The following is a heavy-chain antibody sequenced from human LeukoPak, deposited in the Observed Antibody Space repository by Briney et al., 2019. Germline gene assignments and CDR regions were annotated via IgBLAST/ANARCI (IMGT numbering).Heavy chain of an antibody. V-gene: IGHV3-74*01. CDR3: VRDLDLGGYSSFEY. J-gene: IGHJ4*02. D-gene: IGHD4-23*01. Sequence: PGGSLRLSCVASGFTFSSYFWMHWVRQAPGKGLVWVSRIKSDGSSSTYADSVKGRFTISRDNAKNSLYLQMNTLRAEDTAVYYCVRDLDLGGYSSFEYWGQGTLVTVSS. CDR2: IKSDGSSS. CDR1: GFTFSSYFW.